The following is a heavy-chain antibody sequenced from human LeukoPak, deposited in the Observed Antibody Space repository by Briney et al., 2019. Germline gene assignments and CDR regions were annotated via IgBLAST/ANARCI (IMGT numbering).Heavy chain of an antibody. CDR2: IDPDSGAT. Sequence: ASVKVSCKASGYTFTGYYIHWVRQAPGQGLEWMGWIDPDSGATNYAQKFQGRVTMTRDTSITTAYMDLSRLTSDDTAVYYCARARVSSSSVVTFWGQGTLVTVS. V-gene: IGHV1-2*02. J-gene: IGHJ4*02. CDR3: ARARVSSSSVVTF. D-gene: IGHD6-6*01. CDR1: GYTFTGYY.